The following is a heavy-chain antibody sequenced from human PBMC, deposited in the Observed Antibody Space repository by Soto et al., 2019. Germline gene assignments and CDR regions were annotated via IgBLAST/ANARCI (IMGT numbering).Heavy chain of an antibody. CDR1: GYSFTSLD. CDR2: MQPSTGRT. D-gene: IGHD1-26*01. Sequence: ASVKVSCKASGYSFTSLDINWVRQTAGQGLEWMGWMQPSTGRTGYAQKFQGRVTMTRDTSINTAYMWLTTLTSDDTAFYYCARGVSAGVEYWGQGTMVTVSS. CDR3: ARGVSAGVEY. J-gene: IGHJ4*02. V-gene: IGHV1-8*01.